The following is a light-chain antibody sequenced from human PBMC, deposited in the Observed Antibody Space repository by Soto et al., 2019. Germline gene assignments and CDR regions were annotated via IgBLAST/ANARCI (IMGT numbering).Light chain of an antibody. Sequence: LTQSPGARALSPWGGATLAYSASQSGGSRFLAWYQQKPGQAPRLLISGTFSRATGIPDRLSGSGSGTDFTLTISRLEPEDFAVYYCQQYGSSPRWTFGQGTKVDIK. CDR3: QQYGSSPRWT. CDR1: QSGGSRF. V-gene: IGKV3-20*01. CDR2: GTF. J-gene: IGKJ1*01.